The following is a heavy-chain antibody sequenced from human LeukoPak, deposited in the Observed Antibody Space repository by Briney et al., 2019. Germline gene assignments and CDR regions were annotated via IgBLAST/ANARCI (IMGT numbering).Heavy chain of an antibody. CDR2: IYSGGST. CDR3: AGDSPKVRGATTVTPNYGMDV. V-gene: IGHV3-53*04. D-gene: IGHD3-10*01. J-gene: IGHJ6*02. Sequence: PGGSLRLSCAASGFTVSSNYMSWVRQAPGKGLEWVSVIYSGGSTYYTDSVKGRFTISRHNSKNTLYLQMNSLRAEDTAVYYCAGDSPKVRGATTVTPNYGMDVWGQGTTVTVSS. CDR1: GFTVSSNY.